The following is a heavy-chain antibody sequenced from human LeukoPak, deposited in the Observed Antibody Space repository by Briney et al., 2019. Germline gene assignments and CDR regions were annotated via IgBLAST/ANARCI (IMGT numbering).Heavy chain of an antibody. D-gene: IGHD2-2*01. V-gene: IGHV3-30*04. CDR3: ARDPYPMTYCSSTSCYYYYYGMDV. J-gene: IGHJ6*02. CDR1: GFTFSSYA. CDR2: ISYDGSNK. Sequence: GRSLRLSCAASGFTFSSYAMHWGRQAPGKGLEWVAVISYDGSNKYYADSVKGRFTISRDNSKNTLYLQMNSLRAEDTAVYYCARDPYPMTYCSSTSCYYYYYGMDVWGQGTTVTVSS.